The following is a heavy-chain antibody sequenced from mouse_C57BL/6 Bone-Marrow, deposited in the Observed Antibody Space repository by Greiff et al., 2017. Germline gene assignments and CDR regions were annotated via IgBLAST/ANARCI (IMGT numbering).Heavy chain of an antibody. J-gene: IGHJ1*03. Sequence: DVKLVESGGGLVKPGGSLKLSCAASGFTFSSYAMSWVRQTPEKRLEWVATISDGGSYTYYPDNVKGRFTISRDNAKNNLYLQMSHLKSEDTAMYYCARVLLRLWYFDVWGTGTTVTVSS. CDR2: ISDGGSYT. V-gene: IGHV5-4*03. CDR3: ARVLLRLWYFDV. D-gene: IGHD1-2*01. CDR1: GFTFSSYA.